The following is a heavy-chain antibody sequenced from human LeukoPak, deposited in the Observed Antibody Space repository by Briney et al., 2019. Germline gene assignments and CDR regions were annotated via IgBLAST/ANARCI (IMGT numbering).Heavy chain of an antibody. Sequence: GGSLRLSCAASGFTFSSYGMHWVRQAPGKGLEWVAFIRYDGSNKYYADSVKGRFTISRDNSKNTLYLQMNSLRAEDTAVYYCARSRPATGTSRHPFDIWGQGTVVTVSS. D-gene: IGHD1-1*01. CDR3: ARSRPATGTSRHPFDI. CDR1: GFTFSSYG. V-gene: IGHV3-30*02. CDR2: IRYDGSNK. J-gene: IGHJ3*02.